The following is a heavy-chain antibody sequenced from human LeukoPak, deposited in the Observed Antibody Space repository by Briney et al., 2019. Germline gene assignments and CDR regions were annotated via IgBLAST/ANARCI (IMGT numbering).Heavy chain of an antibody. D-gene: IGHD3-22*01. V-gene: IGHV5-51*01. CDR1: GYSFTNYS. CDR3: ARHRGGNYYDSSGYYSRADY. J-gene: IGHJ4*02. Sequence: GESLKISCKVSGYSFTNYSIGWVRQMPGKGLEWMGIIYPGGSDTRYSPSFQGQVTISADKSISTAYLQWSSLKASDTAMYYCARHRGGNYYDSSGYYSRADYWGQGTLVTVSS. CDR2: IYPGGSDT.